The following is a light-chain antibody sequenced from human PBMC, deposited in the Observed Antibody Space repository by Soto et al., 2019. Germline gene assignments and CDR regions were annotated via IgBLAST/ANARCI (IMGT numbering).Light chain of an antibody. J-gene: IGLJ2*01. CDR3: CSYAGSYTWV. V-gene: IGLV2-11*01. CDR2: DVN. Sequence: QSALTQPRSVSGSPGQSVAISCTGTSSDVGGYTYVSWYQQHPGKAPKLMIYDVNKRPSGVPDRFSGSKSGNTASLTISGLHPDDEADYYCCSYAGSYTWVFGGGTKLTVL. CDR1: SSDVGGYTY.